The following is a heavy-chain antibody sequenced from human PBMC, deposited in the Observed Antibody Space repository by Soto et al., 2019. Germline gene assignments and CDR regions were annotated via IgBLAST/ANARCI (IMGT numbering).Heavy chain of an antibody. CDR1: GGSFSGYY. Sequence: QVQLQQWGAGLLKPSETLSLTCAVYGGSFSGYYWSWIRQPPGKGLEWSGEINHSGSTNYNPSLKSRVTISVDTSTNQFSLKLSSVTAAHTAVYYCARGRGYSSGPGGYWGQGTLVSVSS. CDR2: INHSGST. V-gene: IGHV4-34*01. D-gene: IGHD6-19*01. CDR3: ARGRGYSSGPGGY. J-gene: IGHJ4*02.